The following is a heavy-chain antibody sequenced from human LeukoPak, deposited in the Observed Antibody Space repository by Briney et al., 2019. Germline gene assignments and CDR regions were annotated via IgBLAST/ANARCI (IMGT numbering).Heavy chain of an antibody. CDR1: GFTFSSYE. J-gene: IGHJ4*02. CDR3: ARVSVRTTVALRVAGLDY. Sequence: PGGSLRLSCAASGFTFSSYEMNWVRQAPGKGLEWVSYISSSGSTIYYADSVKGRFTISRDNAKNSLYLQMNSLRAEDTAVYYCARVSVRTTVALRVAGLDYWGQGTLVTVSS. CDR2: ISSSGSTI. D-gene: IGHD4-23*01. V-gene: IGHV3-48*03.